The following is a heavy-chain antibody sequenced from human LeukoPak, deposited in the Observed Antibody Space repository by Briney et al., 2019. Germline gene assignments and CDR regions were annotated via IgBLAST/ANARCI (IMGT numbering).Heavy chain of an antibody. CDR3: ARDRYYDILTGYPLDY. Sequence: GGSLRLSCAASGFTFSSYWMSWVRQAPGKGLEWVANIKQDGSEKYYVDSVKGRFTISRDNAKNSLYLQMNSLRAEDTAVYYCARDRYYDILTGYPLDYWGQGTLVTVSS. D-gene: IGHD3-9*01. V-gene: IGHV3-7*01. J-gene: IGHJ4*02. CDR2: IKQDGSEK. CDR1: GFTFSSYW.